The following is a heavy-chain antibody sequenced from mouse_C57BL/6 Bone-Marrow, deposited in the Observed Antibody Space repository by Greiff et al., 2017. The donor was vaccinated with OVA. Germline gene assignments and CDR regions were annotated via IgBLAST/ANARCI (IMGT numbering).Heavy chain of an antibody. D-gene: IGHD4-1*01. Sequence: EVKLVESGGGLVQPGGSLKLSCAASGFTFSDYYMYWVRQTPEKRLEWVAYISNGGGSTYYPDTVKGRFTISRDNAKNTLYLHMSRLKSEDTAMYYCARQGNWDAYYAMDYWGQGTSVTVSS. CDR2: ISNGGGST. CDR1: GFTFSDYY. J-gene: IGHJ4*01. V-gene: IGHV5-12*01. CDR3: ARQGNWDAYYAMDY.